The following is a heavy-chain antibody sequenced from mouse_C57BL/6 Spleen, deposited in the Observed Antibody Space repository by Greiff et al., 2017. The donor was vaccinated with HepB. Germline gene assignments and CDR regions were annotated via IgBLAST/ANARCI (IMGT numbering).Heavy chain of an antibody. CDR2: IRSKSNNYAT. CDR1: GFSFNTYA. D-gene: IGHD2-1*01. CDR3: VRQGGNYGMDY. Sequence: EVKVVESGGGLVQPKGSLKLSCAASGFSFNTYAMNWVRQAPGKGLEWVARIRSKSNNYATYYADSVKDRFTISRDDSESMLYLQMNNLKTEDTAMYYCVRQGGNYGMDYWGQGTSVTVSS. V-gene: IGHV10-1*01. J-gene: IGHJ4*01.